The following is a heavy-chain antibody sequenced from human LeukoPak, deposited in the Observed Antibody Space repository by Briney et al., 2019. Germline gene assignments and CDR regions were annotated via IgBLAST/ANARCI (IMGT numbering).Heavy chain of an antibody. D-gene: IGHD3-22*01. Sequence: ASVKVSCKASGYTFTSYGISWVRQAPGQGLEWMGWISAYNGNTNYAQKFQGRVTITADKSTSTAYVELSSLRSEDTAVYYCARARLVVVDLFDYWGQGTLVTVSS. J-gene: IGHJ4*02. CDR3: ARARLVVVDLFDY. V-gene: IGHV1-18*01. CDR1: GYTFTSYG. CDR2: ISAYNGNT.